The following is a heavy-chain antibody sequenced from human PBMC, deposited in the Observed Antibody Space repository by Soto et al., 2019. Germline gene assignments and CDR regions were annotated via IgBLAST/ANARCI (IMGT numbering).Heavy chain of an antibody. D-gene: IGHD6-13*01. CDR1: GGSISSSRSY. J-gene: IGHJ5*02. V-gene: IGHV4-39*01. CDR2: IFYAGNT. CDR3: ARQAAAPGIDLWFDP. Sequence: QLQLQESGPGLVKPSETLSLTCNVSGGSISSSRSYWAWFRQPPGKELEWIANIFYAGNTYYNPSLTSRVTVSGDTSKNQFSLKLDSVTAADTAVYYCARQAAAPGIDLWFDPWGQGTLVTVSS.